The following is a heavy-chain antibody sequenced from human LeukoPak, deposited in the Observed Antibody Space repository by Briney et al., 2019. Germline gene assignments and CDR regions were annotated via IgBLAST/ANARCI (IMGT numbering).Heavy chain of an antibody. CDR2: ISGSGGST. Sequence: PGGSLRLSCAAAGFTFSNYAMTWVRQAPGRGLEWVSSISGSGGSTYYADSVTGRFTISRDNSKNTLYLQMNSLRAEDTAVYYCATQDYYDSSGYYYGYFDYWGQGTLVTVSS. CDR1: GFTFSNYA. D-gene: IGHD3-22*01. J-gene: IGHJ4*02. CDR3: ATQDYYDSSGYYYGYFDY. V-gene: IGHV3-23*01.